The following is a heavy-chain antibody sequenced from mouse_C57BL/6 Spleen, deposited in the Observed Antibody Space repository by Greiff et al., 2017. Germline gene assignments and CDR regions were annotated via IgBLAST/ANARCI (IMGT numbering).Heavy chain of an antibody. V-gene: IGHV5-17*01. CDR2: ISSGSSTI. CDR3: ARFDYDVPFAY. D-gene: IGHD2-4*01. Sequence: EVQLQESGGGLVKPGGSLKLSCAASGFTFSDYGMHWVRQAPEKGLEWVAYISSGSSTIYYVDTVKGRFTISRDNAKNTLFLQMTSLRSEDTAMYYCARFDYDVPFAYWGQGTLVTVSA. J-gene: IGHJ3*01. CDR1: GFTFSDYG.